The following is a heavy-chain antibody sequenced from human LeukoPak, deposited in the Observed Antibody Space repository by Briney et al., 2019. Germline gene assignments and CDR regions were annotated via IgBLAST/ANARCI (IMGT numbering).Heavy chain of an antibody. CDR1: RGSISSSRYY. Sequence: SEAPSVTCTLSRGSISSSRYYWGWIRQPPGKGLGWLGCIYYSGSTYYNPPLKSRVTIPVDTPKKQFSLKLTSVTAAATPGYSCVQRNDGIGYWGEGNLVTVSS. CDR2: IYYSGST. CDR3: VQRNDGIGY. J-gene: IGHJ4*02. D-gene: IGHD1-1*01. V-gene: IGHV4-39*05.